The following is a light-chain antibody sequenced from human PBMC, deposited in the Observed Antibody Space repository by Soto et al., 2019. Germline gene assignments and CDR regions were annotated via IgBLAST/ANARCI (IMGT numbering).Light chain of an antibody. J-gene: IGKJ1*01. CDR2: KAA. Sequence: DIQMTQSPSTLSASVGDRVTITCRANQSISSWLAWYQRRPGKAPRLLISKAASLESGVPSRVSGGGFGTKITLTISSLQPYYFSNYYWQKYYSKVTFGQWNTVEIK. CDR3: QKYYSKVT. V-gene: IGKV1-5*03. CDR1: QSISSW.